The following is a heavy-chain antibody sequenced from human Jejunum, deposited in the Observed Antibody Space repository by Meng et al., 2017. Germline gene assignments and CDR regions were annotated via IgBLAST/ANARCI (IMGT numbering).Heavy chain of an antibody. J-gene: IGHJ4*02. Sequence: QVPLQASGSGLVMPSGTLSLTCPVSGDSISSDNWWSWVRQPPGKGPEWIGDIFRTGTSNYSPSLRSRVAIYMDKSKNQFSLSLNSVTAADTAVYYCARKGGTYSTGHFPHFDYWGQGTLVTVSS. CDR3: ARKGGTYSTGHFPHFDY. D-gene: IGHD6-19*01. V-gene: IGHV4-4*02. CDR1: GDSISSDNW. CDR2: IFRTGTS.